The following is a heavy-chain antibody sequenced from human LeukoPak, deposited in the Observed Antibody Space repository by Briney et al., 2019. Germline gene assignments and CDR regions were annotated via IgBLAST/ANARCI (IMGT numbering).Heavy chain of an antibody. CDR1: GGSISSSNW. V-gene: IGHV4-4*02. CDR3: GRGGQIGLLPFDY. D-gene: IGHD2-15*01. J-gene: IGHJ4*02. CDR2: IYHSGST. Sequence: SETLSLTCAVSGGSISSSNWWSWVRQPPGKGLEWIGEIYHSGSTNYNPSLKSRVTISVDKSKNQFSLKLSSVTAADTAVYYCGRGGQIGLLPFDYWGQGTLVTVSS.